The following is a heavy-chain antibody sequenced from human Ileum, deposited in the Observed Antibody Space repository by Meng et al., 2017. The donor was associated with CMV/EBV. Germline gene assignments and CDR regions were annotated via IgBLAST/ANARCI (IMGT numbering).Heavy chain of an antibody. CDR1: GFTFSSYS. D-gene: IGHD3-3*01. CDR2: ISSSSSYI. CDR3: ARDIIRVLEWLLTEDYYYYGMDV. J-gene: IGHJ6*02. V-gene: IGHV3-21*01. Sequence: GGSLRLSCAASGFTFSSYSMNWDRQAPGKGLEWVSSISSSSSYIYYADSVKGRFTISRDNAKNSLYQQMNSLRAEDTAVYYCARDIIRVLEWLLTEDYYYYGMDVWGQGTTVTVSS.